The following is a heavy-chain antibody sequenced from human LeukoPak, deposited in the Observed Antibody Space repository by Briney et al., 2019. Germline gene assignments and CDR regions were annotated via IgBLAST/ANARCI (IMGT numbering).Heavy chain of an antibody. D-gene: IGHD2-8*01. Sequence: GRSLRLSCTASGFTFKDYAMHWVRQVPGKGLVWVSRISGDGSSIFYADSVKGRFTISRDNAKNSLYVQMNSLRADDSAVYYCARSSNGVYIQWGQGTLVTVSS. CDR1: GFTFKDYA. J-gene: IGHJ4*02. CDR2: ISGDGSSI. CDR3: ARSSNGVYIQ. V-gene: IGHV3-74*01.